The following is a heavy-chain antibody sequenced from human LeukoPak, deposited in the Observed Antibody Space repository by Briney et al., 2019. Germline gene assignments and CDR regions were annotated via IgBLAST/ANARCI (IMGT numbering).Heavy chain of an antibody. J-gene: IGHJ3*02. D-gene: IGHD4-17*01. CDR3: TTDSGHDYEDYIGAFDI. CDR1: GFTFSNAW. CDR2: IKRKTAGGTT. V-gene: IGHV3-15*01. Sequence: GGSLRLSCAASGFTFSNAWMNWVRQAPGKGLEWVGRIKRKTAGGTTDYAAPVKGRFTISRDDSKNTLYLQMNSLKTEDTAVYYRTTDSGHDYEDYIGAFDIWGQGTMVIVSS.